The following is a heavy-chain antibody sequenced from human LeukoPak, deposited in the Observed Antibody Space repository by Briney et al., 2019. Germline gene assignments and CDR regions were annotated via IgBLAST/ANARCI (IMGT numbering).Heavy chain of an antibody. CDR3: AAATNVLLWFGESYDAFDI. J-gene: IGHJ3*02. Sequence: ASVKVSCKASGFTFTSSAMQWVRQARGQRLEWIGWIVVGSGNTNYAQKFQERVTITRDMSTSTAYMELSSLRSEDTAVYYCAAATNVLLWFGESYDAFDIWGQGTMVTVSS. D-gene: IGHD3-10*01. V-gene: IGHV1-58*02. CDR1: GFTFTSSA. CDR2: IVVGSGNT.